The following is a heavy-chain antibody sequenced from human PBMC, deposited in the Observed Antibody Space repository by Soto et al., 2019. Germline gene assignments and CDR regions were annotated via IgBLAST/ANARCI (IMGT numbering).Heavy chain of an antibody. Sequence: GGSLRLSCAASGFTFSSYGMHWVRQAPGKGLEWVAVISYDGSNKYYADSVKGRFTISRDNSKNTLYLQMNSLRAEDTAVYYCASNRGIAAAGTFSYFDYWGQGTLVTVSS. V-gene: IGHV3-30*03. J-gene: IGHJ4*02. CDR1: GFTFSSYG. D-gene: IGHD6-13*01. CDR3: ASNRGIAAAGTFSYFDY. CDR2: ISYDGSNK.